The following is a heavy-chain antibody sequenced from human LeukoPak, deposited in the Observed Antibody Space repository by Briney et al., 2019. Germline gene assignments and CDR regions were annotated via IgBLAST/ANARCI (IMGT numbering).Heavy chain of an antibody. CDR2: ISSSLSYI. J-gene: IGHJ4*02. Sequence: GGSLRLSCAASGFTFSSYGMNWVRQAPGKGLEWVSSISSSLSYIYYADSVKGRFTISRDNAKNSLYLQMNSLRAEDTAVYYCGRDTDFDYWGQGTLVTVSS. CDR3: GRDTDFDY. CDR1: GFTFSSYG. V-gene: IGHV3-21*01.